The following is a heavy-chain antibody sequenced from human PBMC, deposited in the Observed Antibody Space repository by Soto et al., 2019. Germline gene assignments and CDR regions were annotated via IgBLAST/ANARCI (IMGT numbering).Heavy chain of an antibody. J-gene: IGHJ4*02. CDR1: GYAFTTYG. V-gene: IGHV1-18*01. Sequence: QVNLVQSGAEVKKPGASVKCSCKGSGYAFTTYGITWVRQAPGQGLEWMGWISDHNGNTNYAQKLQGRVTVTRDTSTRTAYMELRSLRSDDTAVYYCARGRYGDYWGQGALVTVS. CDR3: ARGRYGDY. D-gene: IGHD1-1*01. CDR2: ISDHNGNT.